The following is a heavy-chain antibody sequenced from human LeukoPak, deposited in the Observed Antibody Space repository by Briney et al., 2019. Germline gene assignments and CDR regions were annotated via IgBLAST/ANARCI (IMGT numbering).Heavy chain of an antibody. CDR2: ISAYNGNT. J-gene: IGHJ5*02. Sequence: ASVKVSCKASGYSFTSYGISWVRQAPGQGLDWLGWISAYNGNTNYAQKLQGRVTMTTDTSTSTAYMELRSLRSDDTAVYYCARVPKYCSSTSSCWFDPWGQGTLVTVSS. D-gene: IGHD2-2*01. CDR3: ARVPKYCSSTSSCWFDP. V-gene: IGHV1-18*01. CDR1: GYSFTSYG.